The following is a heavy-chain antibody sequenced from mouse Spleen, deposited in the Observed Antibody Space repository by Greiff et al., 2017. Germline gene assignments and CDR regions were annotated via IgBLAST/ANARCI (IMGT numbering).Heavy chain of an antibody. D-gene: IGHD1-1*01. CDR3: ARGFTTVVATKDY. CDR1: GYSITSGYY. Sequence: ESGPGLVKPSQSLSLTCSVTGYSITSGYYWNWIRQFPGNNLEWMGYISYDGSNNYNPSLKNRISITRDTSKNQFFLKLNSVTTEDTATYYCARGFTTVVATKDYWGQGTTLTVSS. V-gene: IGHV3-6*01. J-gene: IGHJ2*01. CDR2: ISYDGSN.